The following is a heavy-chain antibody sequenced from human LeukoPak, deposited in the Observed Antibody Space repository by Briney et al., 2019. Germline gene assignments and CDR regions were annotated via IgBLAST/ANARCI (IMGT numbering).Heavy chain of an antibody. Sequence: ASVKVSCKASGYTFTGYYMHWVRQAPGQGLEWMGRINPNSGGTNYAQKFQGSVTMTRDRSISTAYMELSRLRSDDTAVYYCARVTPYYYAMFDYWGQGTLVTVSS. J-gene: IGHJ4*02. CDR2: INPNSGGT. D-gene: IGHD3-10*01. CDR3: ARVTPYYYAMFDY. V-gene: IGHV1-2*06. CDR1: GYTFTGYY.